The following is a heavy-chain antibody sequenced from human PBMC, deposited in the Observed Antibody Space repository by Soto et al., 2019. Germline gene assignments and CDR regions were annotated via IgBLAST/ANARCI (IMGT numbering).Heavy chain of an antibody. Sequence: GGSLRLSCAASGFTFSSNWMRWVRRVPGRGLVWVSRINADGSETNYEDSVEGRFTISRDNPKNTLYLQMNSLRAEDTAVYYCARDGEGFWGQGTLVTVSS. CDR3: ARDGEGF. D-gene: IGHD2-21*01. V-gene: IGHV3-74*01. J-gene: IGHJ4*02. CDR2: INADGSET. CDR1: GFTFSSNW.